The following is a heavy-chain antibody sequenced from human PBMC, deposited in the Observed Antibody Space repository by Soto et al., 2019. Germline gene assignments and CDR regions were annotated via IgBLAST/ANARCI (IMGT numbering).Heavy chain of an antibody. Sequence: QVQLQESGPGLVKPSETLSLTCTVSGGSVSSGSYYWSWIRQPPGKGLEWIGYIYYSGSTNYNPSLKSRVTISVDTSKNQFSLKLSSVTAADTAVYYCARVPTKSMAVAGNPYWGQGTLVTVSS. D-gene: IGHD6-19*01. CDR2: IYYSGST. J-gene: IGHJ4*02. CDR1: GGSVSSGSYY. CDR3: ARVPTKSMAVAGNPY. V-gene: IGHV4-61*01.